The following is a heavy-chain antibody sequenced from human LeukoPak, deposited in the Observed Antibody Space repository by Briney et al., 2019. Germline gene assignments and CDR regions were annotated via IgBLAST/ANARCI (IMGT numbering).Heavy chain of an antibody. D-gene: IGHD2-15*01. Sequence: PSETLSLTCTVSGGSISSYYWSWIRQPAGKGLEWIGRIYTTGSTNYNPSLKSRVTMSVDTSKNQFSLKLSSVTAADTAVYYCARDGYCSGGSCYSVYYYYYYMDVWGEGTTVTVSS. CDR1: GGSISSYY. V-gene: IGHV4-4*07. CDR2: IYTTGST. J-gene: IGHJ6*03. CDR3: ARDGYCSGGSCYSVYYYYYYMDV.